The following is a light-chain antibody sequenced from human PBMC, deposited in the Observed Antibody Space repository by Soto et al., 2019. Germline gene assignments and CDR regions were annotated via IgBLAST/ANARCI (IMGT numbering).Light chain of an antibody. V-gene: IGLV6-57*04. CDR1: SGSIASNY. J-gene: IGLJ2*01. CDR2: EDS. CDR3: QSYDSTNVI. Sequence: NFMLTQPHSVSESPGKTATISCTRSSGSIASNYVQWYQQRPGSAPTTVIYEDSQRPSGVPDRFSVSIDSSSNSASLIISGLKTEDEADYYCQSYDSTNVIFGGGTKLTVL.